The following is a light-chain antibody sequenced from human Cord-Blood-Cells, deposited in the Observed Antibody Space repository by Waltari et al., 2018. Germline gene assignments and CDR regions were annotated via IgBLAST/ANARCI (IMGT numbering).Light chain of an antibody. J-gene: IGKJ1*01. CDR3: QQYGSSWT. V-gene: IGKV3-20*01. Sequence: EIVLTQSPGTLSLSPGARATLSCRASQSVSSSYLAWYQQKPGQAPRLLIYGASSRATGIPDRFSGSGSGTDFTLTISRLEPEEFAVYYCQQYGSSWTFGQGTKVEIK. CDR2: GAS. CDR1: QSVSSSY.